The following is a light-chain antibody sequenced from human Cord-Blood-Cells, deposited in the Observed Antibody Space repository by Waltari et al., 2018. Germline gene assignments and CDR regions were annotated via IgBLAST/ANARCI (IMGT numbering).Light chain of an antibody. CDR2: KDS. Sequence: SYELTQPPSVSVSPGQTARITCSGDALPKQYAYWYQQKPGQAPVLVIYKDSERPSGIPERFSGSSSGTTVTLTISGVQAEDEADSYCQSADSSGTNWVFGGGTKLPVL. J-gene: IGLJ3*02. CDR1: ALPKQY. V-gene: IGLV3-25*03. CDR3: QSADSSGTNWV.